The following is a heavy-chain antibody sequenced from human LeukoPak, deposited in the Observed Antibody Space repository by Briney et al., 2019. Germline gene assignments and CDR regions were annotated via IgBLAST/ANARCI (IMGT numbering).Heavy chain of an antibody. CDR1: GGSVSTGSYY. D-gene: IGHD3-10*01. CDR3: ARRPLYDYASGSYQNWFDP. CDR2: IYYTGST. J-gene: IGHJ5*02. Sequence: SETLSLTCTVSGGSVSTGSYYWSWIRQPPGKGLEWIGYIYYTGSTNHNPSLKSRVTISVDTSKNQFSLKLSSVTAADTAVYYCARRPLYDYASGSYQNWFDPWGQGTLVTVSS. V-gene: IGHV4-61*01.